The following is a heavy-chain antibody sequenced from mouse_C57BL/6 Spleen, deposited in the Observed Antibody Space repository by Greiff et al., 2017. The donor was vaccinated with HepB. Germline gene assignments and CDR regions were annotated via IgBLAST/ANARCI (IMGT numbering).Heavy chain of an antibody. J-gene: IGHJ4*01. CDR1: GYTFTDYY. Sequence: EVQLQQSGPVLVKPGASVKMSCKASGYTFTDYYMNWVKQSHGKSLEWIGVINPYNGGTSYNQKFKGKATLTVDKSSSTAYMELNSLTSEDSAVYYCALTGTNYYAMDYWGQGTSVTVSS. D-gene: IGHD4-1*01. V-gene: IGHV1-19*01. CDR3: ALTGTNYYAMDY. CDR2: INPYNGGT.